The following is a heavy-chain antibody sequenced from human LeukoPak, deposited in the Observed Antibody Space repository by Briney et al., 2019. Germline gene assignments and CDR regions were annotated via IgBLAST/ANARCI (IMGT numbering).Heavy chain of an antibody. CDR2: INHSGST. CDR1: GGSFSGYY. V-gene: IGHV4-34*01. CDR3: ARGALEVVVVAATPGHYFDY. D-gene: IGHD2-15*01. Sequence: SETLSLTCAVYGGSFSGYYWSWIRQPPGKGLEWIGEINHSGSTNYNPSLKSRVTISVDTSKNQFSLKLSSVTAADTAVYYCARGALEVVVVAATPGHYFDYWGQGTLVTVSS. J-gene: IGHJ4*02.